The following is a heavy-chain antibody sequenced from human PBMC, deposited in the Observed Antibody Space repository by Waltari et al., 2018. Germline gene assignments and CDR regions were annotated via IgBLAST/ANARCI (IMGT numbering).Heavy chain of an antibody. V-gene: IGHV3-7*03. D-gene: IGHD3-10*01. CDR1: GFRLSAYS. J-gene: IGHJ4*02. CDR3: ARGSASYVRFWDV. CDR2: MNYDGSLP. Sequence: DVQLVESGGDLVQPGGSLRLSCVASGFRLSAYSMTWVRLAPGKGLEWRANMNYDGSLPYYADSVGGRVIISRDNTKNSLFLEMKNLRVDDTGIYFCARGSASYVRFWDVWGKGTVVTVSS.